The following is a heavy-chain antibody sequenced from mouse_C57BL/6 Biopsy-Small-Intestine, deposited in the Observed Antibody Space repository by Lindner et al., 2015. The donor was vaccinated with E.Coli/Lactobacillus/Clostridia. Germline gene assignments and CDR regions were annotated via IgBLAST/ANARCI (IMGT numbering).Heavy chain of an antibody. J-gene: IGHJ2*01. CDR2: IDPEDGDT. CDR1: GFNIKDYY. Sequence: VQLQESGAELVRPGASVKLSCTASGFNIKDYYIHWVKQRPEQGLEWIGRIDPEDGDTESAPKFQGKATMTADTSSNTAYLQLSSLTSEDTAVYYCAREGDGYFDYWGQGTTLTVSS. CDR3: AREGDGYFDY. V-gene: IGHV14-1*01. D-gene: IGHD2-3*01.